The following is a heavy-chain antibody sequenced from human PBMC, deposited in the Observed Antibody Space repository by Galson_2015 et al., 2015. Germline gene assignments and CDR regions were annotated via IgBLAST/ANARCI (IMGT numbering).Heavy chain of an antibody. V-gene: IGHV3-23*01. CDR1: GFTFSRYA. CDR2: AAARDDRK. CDR3: AKAFSYGPGADFQTFDY. Sequence: SLRLSCAASGFTFSRYALSWVRQAPGQGLEWVSTAAARDDRKYYAESVKGRFTIARDNSKNALYMEMNTLGVGDTALYYCAKAFSYGPGADFQTFDYWGQGILVTVSS. D-gene: IGHD3-10*01. J-gene: IGHJ4*02.